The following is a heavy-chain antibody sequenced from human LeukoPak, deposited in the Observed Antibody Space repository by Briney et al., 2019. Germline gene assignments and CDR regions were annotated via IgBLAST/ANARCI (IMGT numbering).Heavy chain of an antibody. CDR2: MWSDGSNK. CDR3: ARNSALDY. CDR1: GFTFSSYD. J-gene: IGHJ4*02. Sequence: GGSLRLSCAASGFTFSSYDMHWVRQAPGKGLEWVAVMWSDGSNKYHADSVKGRFTISRDNSKNTLYLQMNSLRAEDAAVYYCARNSALDYWGQGTLVTVSS. D-gene: IGHD2/OR15-2a*01. V-gene: IGHV3-33*01.